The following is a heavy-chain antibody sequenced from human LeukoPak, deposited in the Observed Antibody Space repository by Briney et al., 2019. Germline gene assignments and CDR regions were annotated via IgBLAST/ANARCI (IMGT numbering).Heavy chain of an antibody. CDR3: ARDPGDNWNDMDY. V-gene: IGHV1-2*06. D-gene: IGHD1-1*01. CDR1: GYTFTGYY. Sequence: ASVKVSCKDSGYTFTGYYMHWVRQAPGLGLEWMGRINPNSGGTNYAQKFQGRVTMTRDTSISTAYMELSRLRSDDTAVYYCARDPGDNWNDMDYWGQGTLVTVSS. J-gene: IGHJ4*02. CDR2: INPNSGGT.